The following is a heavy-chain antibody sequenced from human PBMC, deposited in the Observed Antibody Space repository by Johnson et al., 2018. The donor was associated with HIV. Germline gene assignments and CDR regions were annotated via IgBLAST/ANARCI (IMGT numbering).Heavy chain of an antibody. Sequence: QVQLVESGGGLVKPGGSLRLSCAASGFTFSDYYMSWIRQAPGKGLEWVSYISSSVSPIYYADSVKGRFTVSSNNSKNTLYLQMTSLRAEDTAVYYCAKVDTAMVNAFDIWGQGTMVTVSS. D-gene: IGHD5-18*01. J-gene: IGHJ3*02. CDR1: GFTFSDYY. CDR3: AKVDTAMVNAFDI. V-gene: IGHV3-11*04. CDR2: ISSSVSPI.